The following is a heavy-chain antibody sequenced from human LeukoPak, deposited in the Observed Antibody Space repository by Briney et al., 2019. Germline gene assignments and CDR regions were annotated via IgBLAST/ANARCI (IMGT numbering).Heavy chain of an antibody. CDR2: IHYSGST. Sequence: SQTLSLTCAVSGGSISSGGYYWSWIRQHPGKGLEWIGYIHYSGSTYYNPSLKSRVTISVDTSKNQFSLKLSSVTAADTAVYYCARGRRWLQFSDYWGQGTLVTVSS. CDR1: GGSISSGGYY. V-gene: IGHV4-31*11. CDR3: ARGRRWLQFSDY. J-gene: IGHJ4*02. D-gene: IGHD5-24*01.